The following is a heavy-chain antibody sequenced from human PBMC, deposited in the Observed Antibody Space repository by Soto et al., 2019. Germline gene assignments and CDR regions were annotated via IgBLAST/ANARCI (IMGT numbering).Heavy chain of an antibody. CDR1: GYPFTSYD. D-gene: IGHD3-3*01. CDR2: MNPNSGNT. J-gene: IGHJ4*02. Sequence: ASVKVSCKASGYPFTSYDINWVRQATGQGLELMGWMNPNSGNTGYAQKFQGRVTMTRNTSISTAYVELSSLRSEDTAVYYCARGRDAITIFGVVTNFDKWGQGTVVTVSS. V-gene: IGHV1-8*01. CDR3: ARGRDAITIFGVVTNFDK.